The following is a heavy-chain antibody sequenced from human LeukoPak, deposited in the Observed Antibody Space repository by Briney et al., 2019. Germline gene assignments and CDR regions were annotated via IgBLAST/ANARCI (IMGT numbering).Heavy chain of an antibody. CDR2: IWYDGSNK. J-gene: IGHJ3*02. CDR1: GFTFSSYG. Sequence: GGSLRLSCAASGFTFSSYGMHWVRQAPGKGLEWVAVIWYDGSNKYYADSVKGRFTISRDNSKNTLYLQMNSLRAEDTAVYYCAKDLYYYDSSGYYYGHDDAFDIWGQGTMVTVSS. D-gene: IGHD3-22*01. V-gene: IGHV3-33*06. CDR3: AKDLYYYDSSGYYYGHDDAFDI.